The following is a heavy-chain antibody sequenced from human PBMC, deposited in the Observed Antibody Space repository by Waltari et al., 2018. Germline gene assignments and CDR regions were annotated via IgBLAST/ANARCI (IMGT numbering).Heavy chain of an antibody. CDR2: IDAGKGKT. CDR1: GYTFTSYA. CDR3: ARSPRPNYSNYFVRSYYVDY. D-gene: IGHD4-4*01. J-gene: IGHJ4*02. V-gene: IGHV1-3*03. Sequence: QVQLVQSGAEVKKPGASVTVSCKASGYTFTSYAMHWVRQAPGKRLEWMGWIDAGKGKTKDSQEIQGRVTITRDTSGSTAYMELSSLRSEDMAVYYCARSPRPNYSNYFVRSYYVDYWGQGTLVTVSS.